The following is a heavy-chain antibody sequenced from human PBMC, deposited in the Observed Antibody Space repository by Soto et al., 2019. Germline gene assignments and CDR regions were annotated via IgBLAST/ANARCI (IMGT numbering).Heavy chain of an antibody. Sequence: VQSGAEVKKPGASVKVSCKASGDTFISSGISWVRQAPGQGLEWMGWIRGYKGDTNYAQKFQGRVTLTTDTSTSTAYMELRSLTPGDTAIYYCARIEYCSGGNCYSAFDIWGQGTLVTVSS. V-gene: IGHV1-18*01. D-gene: IGHD2-15*01. J-gene: IGHJ3*02. CDR2: IRGYKGDT. CDR3: ARIEYCSGGNCYSAFDI. CDR1: GDTFISSG.